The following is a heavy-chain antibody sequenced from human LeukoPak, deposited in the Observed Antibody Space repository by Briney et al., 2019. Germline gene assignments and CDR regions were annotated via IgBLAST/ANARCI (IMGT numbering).Heavy chain of an antibody. CDR3: ATERMGSGYYQYYYFDY. CDR1: GYTLTELS. V-gene: IGHV1-24*01. CDR2: FDPEDSET. D-gene: IGHD3-22*01. Sequence: GASVKVSCKVSGYTLTELSMHWVRQAPGKGLEWMGGFDPEDSETIYAQKFQGRVTMTEDTSTDTAYMELSSLRSEDTAVYYCATERMGSGYYQYYYFDYWGQGTLVTVSS. J-gene: IGHJ4*02.